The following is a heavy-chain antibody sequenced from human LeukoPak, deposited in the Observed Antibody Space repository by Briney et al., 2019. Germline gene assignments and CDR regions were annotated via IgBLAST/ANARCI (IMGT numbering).Heavy chain of an antibody. V-gene: IGHV4-30-2*01. CDR1: GGSISSGGYS. J-gene: IGHJ3*02. Sequence: PSETLSLTCAVSGGSISSGGYSWSWIRQPPGKGPEWIGYIYHSGSTYYNPSLKSRVTISVDRSKNQFSLKLSSVTAADTAVYYCARNTYYDFWIGYLDAFDIWGQGTMVTVSS. D-gene: IGHD3-3*01. CDR3: ARNTYYDFWIGYLDAFDI. CDR2: IYHSGST.